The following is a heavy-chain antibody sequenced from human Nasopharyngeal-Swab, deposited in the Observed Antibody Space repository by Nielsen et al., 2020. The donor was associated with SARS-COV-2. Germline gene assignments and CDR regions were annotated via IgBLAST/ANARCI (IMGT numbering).Heavy chain of an antibody. CDR3: ARAADTAMVFGPNYYYYMDV. CDR1: GYTLTELS. CDR2: FDPEDGET. Sequence: ASVKVSCKVSGYTLTELSMHWVRQAPGKGLEWMGGFDPEDGETIYAQKFQGRVTMTEDTSTDTAYMELSSLRSEDTAVYYCARAADTAMVFGPNYYYYMDVWDKGTTVTVSS. J-gene: IGHJ6*03. D-gene: IGHD5-18*01. V-gene: IGHV1-24*01.